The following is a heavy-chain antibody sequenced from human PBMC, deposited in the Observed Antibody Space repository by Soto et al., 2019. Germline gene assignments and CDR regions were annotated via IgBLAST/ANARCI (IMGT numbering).Heavy chain of an antibody. D-gene: IGHD6-13*01. CDR3: ARGGRSSWLRQLHH. CDR2: IYESGST. CDR1: GVSISAANW. Sequence: SETLSLTCAVSGVSISAANWWSWVRQPPGKGLEWIGEIYESGSTNYNPSLRSRVAISLDKSKNQFSLKLSSVTAADTAFYYCARGGRSSWLRQLHHWGRGTLVTVSS. J-gene: IGHJ1*01. V-gene: IGHV4-4*02.